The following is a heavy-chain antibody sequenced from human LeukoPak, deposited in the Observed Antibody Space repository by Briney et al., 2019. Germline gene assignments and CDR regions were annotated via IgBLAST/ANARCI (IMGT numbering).Heavy chain of an antibody. V-gene: IGHV4-30-4*08. CDR2: IYYSGST. J-gene: IGHJ5*02. CDR1: GGSISSGDCY. D-gene: IGHD4-17*01. CDR3: ARSTVTTHNNWFDP. Sequence: SQTLSLTCTVSGGSISSGDCYWSWIRQPPGKGLEWIGYIYYSGSTYYNPSLKSRVTISVDTSKNQFSLKLSSVTAADTAVYYCARSTVTTHNNWFDPWGQGTLVTVSS.